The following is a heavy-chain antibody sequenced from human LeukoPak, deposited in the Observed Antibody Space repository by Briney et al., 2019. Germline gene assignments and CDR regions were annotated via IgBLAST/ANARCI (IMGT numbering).Heavy chain of an antibody. CDR3: ARVLSAIALGHFFGY. CDR1: GFTVISNY. V-gene: IGHV3-53*05. J-gene: IGHJ4*02. Sequence: PGGSLRLSCAASGFTVISNYMSWGGQAPGQGLEGVSVIYSGGSTYYADSVKGRFTISRDTSKNTQYLQIDSLSAEDTAVGYCARVLSAIALGHFFGYWGQGTLVTVSS. CDR2: IYSGGST. D-gene: IGHD6-19*01.